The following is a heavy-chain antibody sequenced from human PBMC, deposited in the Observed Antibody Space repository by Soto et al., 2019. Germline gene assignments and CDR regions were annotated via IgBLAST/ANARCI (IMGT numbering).Heavy chain of an antibody. Sequence: PGGSLRLSCAPSGFIFSNYAMSWVRQAPGKGLEWVSAISGSGGTSYYTDSVKGRFTISRGNSKNTLYLQMHSLRAEDTAVYYCAKDLSSSPHYYGMDVWGQGTTVTVAS. D-gene: IGHD6-6*01. CDR3: AKDLSSSPHYYGMDV. CDR1: GFIFSNYA. V-gene: IGHV3-23*01. CDR2: ISGSGGTS. J-gene: IGHJ6*02.